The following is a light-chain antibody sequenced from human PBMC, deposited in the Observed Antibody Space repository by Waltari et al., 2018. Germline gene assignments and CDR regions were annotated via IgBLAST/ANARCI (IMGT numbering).Light chain of an antibody. CDR1: ILGNNY. Sequence: SYELTQLTSVPVSPGQTAYIPCFGVILGNNYAAWYQQKPGQSPVLLIYQNTKRPAGIPERFSGSKSGNTATLTISGTQPLDEADYYCQAWDSTIVLFGGGTKLTVL. V-gene: IGLV3-1*01. CDR2: QNT. CDR3: QAWDSTIVL. J-gene: IGLJ2*01.